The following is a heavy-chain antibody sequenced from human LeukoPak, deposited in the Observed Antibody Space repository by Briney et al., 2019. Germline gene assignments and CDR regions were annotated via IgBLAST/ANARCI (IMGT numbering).Heavy chain of an antibody. D-gene: IGHD4-23*01. CDR3: AKARGSGNSIYFDH. CDR2: LIDSGVTT. J-gene: IGHJ4*02. Sequence: TGGSLRLSCATSGFTFSSYAMSWVRQAPGKGLEWVSALIDSGVTTYYADSVKGRFTISRDNSKNTLFLQMNSLRVEDTALYFCAKARGSGNSIYFDHWGQGTLVTVSS. CDR1: GFTFSSYA. V-gene: IGHV3-23*01.